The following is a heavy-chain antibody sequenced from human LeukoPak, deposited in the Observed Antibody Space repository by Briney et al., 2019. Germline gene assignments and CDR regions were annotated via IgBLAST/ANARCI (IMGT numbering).Heavy chain of an antibody. J-gene: IGHJ3*02. D-gene: IGHD3-22*01. CDR3: ANGELAYYDSSGYQDAFDI. Sequence: GALRLSCAASGFTFSSYGMHWVRQAPGKGLEWVAVISYDGSNKYYADSVKGRFTISRDNSKNTLYLQMNSLRAEDTAVYYCANGELAYYDSSGYQDAFDIWGQGTMVTVSS. CDR2: ISYDGSNK. CDR1: GFTFSSYG. V-gene: IGHV3-30*18.